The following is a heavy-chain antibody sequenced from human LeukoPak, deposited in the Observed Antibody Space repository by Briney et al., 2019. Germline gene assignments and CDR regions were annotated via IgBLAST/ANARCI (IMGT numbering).Heavy chain of an antibody. V-gene: IGHV3-11*04. CDR1: GFTFSDYY. Sequence: AGGSLRLSCAASGFTFSDYYMSWIRQTPGKGLEWVSYISTSGSPINYADSVKGRFTISRDNAKNSLYLQMNSLRVEDTAVYYCARYFERGLGVIDYWGQGTLVTVSS. CDR2: ISTSGSPI. J-gene: IGHJ4*02. CDR3: ARYFERGLGVIDY. D-gene: IGHD3-10*01.